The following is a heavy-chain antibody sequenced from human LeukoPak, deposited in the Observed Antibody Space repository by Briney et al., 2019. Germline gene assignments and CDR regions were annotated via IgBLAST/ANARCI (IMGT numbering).Heavy chain of an antibody. CDR1: GFTFSSYS. Sequence: PGGSLRLSCAASGFTFSSYSMNWVRQAPGKGLEWVSSISSSSSYIYYADSVKGRFTISRDNAKNSLYLQMNGLRAEDTAVYYCARGGGGSRTGHDYWGQGTLVTVSS. V-gene: IGHV3-21*01. CDR3: ARGGGGSRTGHDY. CDR2: ISSSSSYI. D-gene: IGHD1-26*01. J-gene: IGHJ4*02.